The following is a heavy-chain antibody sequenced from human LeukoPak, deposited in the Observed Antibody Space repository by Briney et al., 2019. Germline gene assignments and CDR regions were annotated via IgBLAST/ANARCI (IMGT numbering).Heavy chain of an antibody. CDR1: GYTFTSYG. CDR3: ARTPYYDILTGYYFDY. CDR2: ISAYNGNT. Sequence: ASVKVSCKASGYTFTSYGISWVRQAPGQGLEWMGWISAYNGNTNYAQKLQGRVTMTTDTSTSTAYMELRSLRSDDTAVYYCARTPYYDILTGYYFDYWGQGTLVTVSS. J-gene: IGHJ4*02. D-gene: IGHD3-9*01. V-gene: IGHV1-18*01.